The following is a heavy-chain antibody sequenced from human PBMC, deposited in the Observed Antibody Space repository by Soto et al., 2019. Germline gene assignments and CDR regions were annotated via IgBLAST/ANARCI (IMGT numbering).Heavy chain of an antibody. CDR3: AEGGGVGVAGSAAFDM. V-gene: IGHV1-2*02. Sequence: QLHLVQSGAVVKKPGASVTVSCSASGYPVTAYYMHWVRQAPGRGLEWMGGINPATGAAKYTQTFPGRVTITRDPSTSTVFRELGGPNSEDPAVFFCAEGGGVGVAGSAAFDMWGQGTLVTVSS. CDR2: INPATGAA. D-gene: IGHD3-3*01. CDR1: GYPVTAYY. J-gene: IGHJ3*02.